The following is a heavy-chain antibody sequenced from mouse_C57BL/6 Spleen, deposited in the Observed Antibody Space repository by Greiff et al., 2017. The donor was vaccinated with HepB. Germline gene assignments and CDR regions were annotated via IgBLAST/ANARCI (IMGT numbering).Heavy chain of an antibody. Sequence: EVQLQQSGPELVKPGASVKIPCKASGYTFTDYNMDWVKQSHGKSLEWIGDINPNNGGTIYNQKFKGKATLTVDKSSRTAYMELRSLTSEDTAVYYCARGTGSKNWYFDVWGTGTTVTVSS. V-gene: IGHV1-18*01. J-gene: IGHJ1*03. CDR2: INPNNGGT. D-gene: IGHD4-1*01. CDR3: ARGTGSKNWYFDV. CDR1: GYTFTDYN.